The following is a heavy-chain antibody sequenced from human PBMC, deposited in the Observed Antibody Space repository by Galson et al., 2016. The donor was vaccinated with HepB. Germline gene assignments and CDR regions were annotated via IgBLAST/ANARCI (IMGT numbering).Heavy chain of an antibody. V-gene: IGHV3-7*02. CDR2: IKQDGSEK. D-gene: IGHD6-13*01. J-gene: IGHJ4*02. Sequence: SLRLSCAASGFSFSDYWMTWVRQAPGKGLEWVANIKQDGSEKYYVDSVKGRVTISRDNAKHSLYLQMNSLRAEDTAIYYCVSRRHIAADGGDWGQGILVTVS. CDR3: VSRRHIAADGGD. CDR1: GFSFSDYW.